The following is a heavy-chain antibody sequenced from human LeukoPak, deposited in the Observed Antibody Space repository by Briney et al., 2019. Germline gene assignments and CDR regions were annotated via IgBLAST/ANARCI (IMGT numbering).Heavy chain of an antibody. J-gene: IGHJ4*02. D-gene: IGHD4-17*01. CDR2: IRSKAHRYAT. Sequence: GGSLKLSCATSGFTFNGSALQWVRQASGQGLEWVGRIRSKAHRYATAYAASVKGRFTVSRDDSKNMAYLQMNSLKTEDTAIYYCTRRHYGDYVVDNWGQGTLVTVSS. CDR3: TRRHYGDYVVDN. V-gene: IGHV3-73*01. CDR1: GFTFNGSA.